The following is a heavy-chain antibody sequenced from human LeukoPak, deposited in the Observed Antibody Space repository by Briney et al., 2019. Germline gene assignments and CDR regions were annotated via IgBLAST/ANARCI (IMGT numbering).Heavy chain of an antibody. D-gene: IGHD3-3*01. V-gene: IGHV3-23*01. CDR1: GFTFSSYA. CDR2: INGSDGIT. J-gene: IGHJ4*02. CDR3: AKGPIFGVVRSFDY. Sequence: SGGSLRLSCAASGFTFSSYAMSWVRQAPGKGLEWVSAINGSDGITYYADSMKGRFTISRDNSKNTLYLQMNSLRADDTAVYYCAKGPIFGVVRSFDYWGQGTLVTVSS.